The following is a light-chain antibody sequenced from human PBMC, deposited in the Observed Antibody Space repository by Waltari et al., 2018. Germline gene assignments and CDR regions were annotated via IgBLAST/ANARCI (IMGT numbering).Light chain of an antibody. CDR1: QSVSIN. Sequence: EVVLTQSPATLSLSPGDRATLSCRASQSVSINLAWYQQKPGQAPRPLIYDASNRATGIPARFSGSGSGTDFTLTISSLEPEDFAVYYCQQRSSWPPRISFGPGTKVNIK. J-gene: IGKJ3*01. CDR2: DAS. V-gene: IGKV3-11*01. CDR3: QQRSSWPPRIS.